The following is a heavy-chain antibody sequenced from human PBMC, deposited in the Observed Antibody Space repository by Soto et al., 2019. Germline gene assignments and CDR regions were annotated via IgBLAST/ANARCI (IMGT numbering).Heavy chain of an antibody. Sequence: EVQLLESGGGLVRPGGSLRLSCAASGFTFYNYAMNWVRQAPGKGLEWVSTISGGGDGTYYEDSVKGRFTISRDNSRKTVYRQMNSLRAEDTAVYYCAKKGLGSLATYCTTGDCHYAFEIWGQGTLVTVSS. CDR3: AKKGLGSLATYCTTGDCHYAFEI. D-gene: IGHD2-8*01. CDR2: ISGGGDGT. CDR1: GFTFYNYA. V-gene: IGHV3-23*01. J-gene: IGHJ3*02.